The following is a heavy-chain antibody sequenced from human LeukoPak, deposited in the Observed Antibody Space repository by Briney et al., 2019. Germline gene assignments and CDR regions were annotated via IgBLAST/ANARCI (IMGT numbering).Heavy chain of an antibody. V-gene: IGHV4-34*01. CDR3: ARGRGAARFVTIEFDY. CDR2: INHRGST. D-gene: IGHD6-6*01. J-gene: IGHJ4*02. CDR1: GGSFSGYH. Sequence: PSETLTLTCAVYGGSFSGYHWSWIRQPPRKGLEWIGEINHRGSTNYNPSLKSRVTMSVDTSKNQFSLKMSSVTAADTAVYYCARGRGAARFVTIEFDYWGQGALVTVSS.